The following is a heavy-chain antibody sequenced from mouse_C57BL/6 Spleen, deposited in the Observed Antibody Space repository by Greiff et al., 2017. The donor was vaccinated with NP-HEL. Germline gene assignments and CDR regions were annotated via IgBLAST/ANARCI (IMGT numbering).Heavy chain of an antibody. V-gene: IGHV1-50*01. CDR1: GYTFTSYW. J-gene: IGHJ2*01. Sequence: VQLQQPGAELVKPGASVKLSCKASGYTFTSYWMQWVKQRPGQGLEWIGEIDPSDSYTNYNQKFKGKATLTVDTSSSTAYMQLSSLTSEDSAVYYCARRGGSSPDYFDYWGQGTTLTVSS. D-gene: IGHD1-1*01. CDR3: ARRGGSSPDYFDY. CDR2: IDPSDSYT.